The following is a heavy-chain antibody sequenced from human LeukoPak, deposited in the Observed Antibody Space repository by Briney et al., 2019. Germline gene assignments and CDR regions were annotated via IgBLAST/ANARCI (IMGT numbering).Heavy chain of an antibody. CDR2: IKSKTDGGTT. D-gene: IGHD3-22*01. CDR1: GFTFSIAW. Sequence: PGGSLRLSCAASGFTFSIAWMSWVRQAPGKGLEWVGRIKSKTDGGTTDYAAPVKGRFTISRDDSKNTLYLQMNSLKTEDTAVYYCTHSRMTYYYDSSGYYERDYFDYWGQGTLVTVSS. CDR3: THSRMTYYYDSSGYYERDYFDY. V-gene: IGHV3-15*01. J-gene: IGHJ4*02.